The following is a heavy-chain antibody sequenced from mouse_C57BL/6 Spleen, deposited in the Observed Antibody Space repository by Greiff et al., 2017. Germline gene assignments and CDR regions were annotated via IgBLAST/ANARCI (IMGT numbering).Heavy chain of an antibody. CDR1: GYTFTDYE. CDR3: TRGEYDGSSYCYAMDY. Sequence: VKLMESGAELVRPGASVTLSCTASGYTFTDYEMHWVKQTPVHGLEWIGAIDPDTGGTAYNQKFKGKAMLTADTSSSTAYMELRSLTSEDSAVYYCTRGEYDGSSYCYAMDYWGQGTSVTVSS. D-gene: IGHD1-1*01. J-gene: IGHJ4*01. CDR2: IDPDTGGT. V-gene: IGHV1-15*01.